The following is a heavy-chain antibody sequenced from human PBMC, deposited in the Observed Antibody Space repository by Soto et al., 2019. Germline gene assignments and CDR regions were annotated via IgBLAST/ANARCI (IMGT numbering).Heavy chain of an antibody. D-gene: IGHD3-22*01. Sequence: EVQLVETGGGLIQPGGSLRLSCAASVFIVRTNYMSWVSQAPGKGLEWVSLIYSGGSTYYADSVKGRFTISRDNSKNTLYLQMNSLRAEDTAVYYCASDLYDSSRSGTWGQGTLVIVSS. J-gene: IGHJ5*02. CDR2: IYSGGST. V-gene: IGHV3-53*02. CDR1: VFIVRTNY. CDR3: ASDLYDSSRSGT.